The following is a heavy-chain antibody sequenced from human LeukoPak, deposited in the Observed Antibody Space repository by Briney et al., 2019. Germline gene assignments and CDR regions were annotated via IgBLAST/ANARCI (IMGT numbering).Heavy chain of an antibody. CDR2: TSAYNGNT. J-gene: IGHJ4*02. Sequence: ASVKVSCKASGYTFTNYDINWVRQATGQGLEWMGWTSAYNGNTNYAQKLQGRVTMTTDTSTSTAYMELRSLRSDDTAVYYCARDKKAVGSGSSIYDYWGQGTLVTVSS. CDR3: ARDKKAVGSGSSIYDY. CDR1: GYTFTNYD. V-gene: IGHV1-18*01. D-gene: IGHD3-10*01.